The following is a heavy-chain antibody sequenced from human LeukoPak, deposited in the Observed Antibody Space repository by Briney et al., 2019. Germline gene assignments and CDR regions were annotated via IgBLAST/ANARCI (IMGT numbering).Heavy chain of an antibody. CDR3: ARTGHGYYYYGMDV. V-gene: IGHV4-39*01. CDR2: IYYAGTT. D-gene: IGHD3-10*01. Sequence: SETLSLTCTVSGGSISSTTYYWAWIRQPPGKGLEWIGSIYYAGTTYYNPSLKSRVTISVDTSKNQFSLKLSSVTAADTAVYYCARTGHGYYYYGMDVWGQGTTVTVSS. J-gene: IGHJ6*02. CDR1: GGSISSTTYY.